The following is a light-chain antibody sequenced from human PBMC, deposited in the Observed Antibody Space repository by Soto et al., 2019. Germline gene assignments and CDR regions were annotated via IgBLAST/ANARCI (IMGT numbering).Light chain of an antibody. Sequence: IQLTQSPASLSSSVGDRVTITCQASRGISSYLGWYQQNRGKAPILLVYSASTLQGVVPSRISGSGCGPYFTLIISSLQPEDSATYFCQQLNSYPQTFGQGTRLEI. CDR2: SAS. CDR1: RGISSY. V-gene: IGKV1-9*01. J-gene: IGKJ5*01. CDR3: QQLNSYPQT.